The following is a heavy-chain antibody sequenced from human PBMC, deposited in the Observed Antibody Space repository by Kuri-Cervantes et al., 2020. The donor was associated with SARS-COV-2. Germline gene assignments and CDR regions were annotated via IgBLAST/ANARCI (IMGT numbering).Heavy chain of an antibody. CDR1: GESFSGYY. CDR2: VNHRGST. V-gene: IGHV4-34*01. J-gene: IGHJ6*03. CDR3: ARAYGFLRYIYYIDV. Sequence: GSLRLSCTFYGESFSGYYWNWIRQSPGKGLEWIGEVNHRGSTNYNPSLKSRVTISVDTSSKQFSLHLSSVTAADTAVYYCARAYGFLRYIYYIDVWGRGTTVTVSS. D-gene: IGHD4-17*01.